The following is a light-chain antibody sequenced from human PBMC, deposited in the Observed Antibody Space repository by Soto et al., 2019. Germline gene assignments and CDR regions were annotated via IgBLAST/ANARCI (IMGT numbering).Light chain of an antibody. Sequence: DIPMTPSPSTLSASVGDRVTITCRASQSISSWLAWYQQKPGKAPKLLIYDASSLESWVPSRFSGSGSGTEFTLTISSLQPDDFATYYCQQYNSYLYTFGQGIKLEIK. CDR2: DAS. CDR1: QSISSW. J-gene: IGKJ2*01. V-gene: IGKV1-5*01. CDR3: QQYNSYLYT.